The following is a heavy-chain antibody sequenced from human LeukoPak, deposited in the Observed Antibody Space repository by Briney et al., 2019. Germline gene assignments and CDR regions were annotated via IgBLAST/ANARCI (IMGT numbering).Heavy chain of an antibody. CDR2: ISYDGSNK. CDR1: GFTFSSYG. D-gene: IGHD5-24*01. V-gene: IGHV3-30*03. J-gene: IGHJ4*02. Sequence: PGGSLRLSCAASGFTFSSYGMHWVRQAPGKGLEWVAVISYDGSNKYYVDSVKGRFTISRDNSKNTLYLQMNSLRAEDTAIYYCAREDGYNPNQGFDYWGQGTLVTVSS. CDR3: AREDGYNPNQGFDY.